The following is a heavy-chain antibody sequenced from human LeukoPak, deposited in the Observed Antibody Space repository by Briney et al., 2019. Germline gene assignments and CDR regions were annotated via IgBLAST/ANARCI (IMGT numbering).Heavy chain of an antibody. CDR3: AKVGTPYFDWLLSFDY. J-gene: IGHJ4*02. V-gene: IGHV3-9*01. CDR2: ISWNSGSI. Sequence: PGGSLRLSCAASGFTFDDYAMHWVRQAPGKGLEWVSGISWNSGSIGYADSVKGRFTISRGNAKNSLYLQMNSLRAEDTALYYCAKVGTPYFDWLLSFDYWGQGTLVTVSS. D-gene: IGHD3-9*01. CDR1: GFTFDDYA.